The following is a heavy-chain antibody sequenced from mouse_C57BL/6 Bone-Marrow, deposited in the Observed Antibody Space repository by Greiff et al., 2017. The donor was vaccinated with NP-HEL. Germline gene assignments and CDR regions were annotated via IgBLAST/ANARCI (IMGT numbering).Heavy chain of an antibody. J-gene: IGHJ3*01. CDR3: VRHRYGSSFAY. V-gene: IGHV10-1*01. CDR1: GFSFNTYA. Sequence: EVQLVESGGGLVQPKGSLKLSCAASGFSFNTYAMTWVRQAPGTGLEWVARIRSKSNNYATYYADSVKDRFTISRDDSESMLYLQMNNLKTEDTAMYYCVRHRYGSSFAYWGQGTLVTVSA. D-gene: IGHD1-1*01. CDR2: IRSKSNNYAT.